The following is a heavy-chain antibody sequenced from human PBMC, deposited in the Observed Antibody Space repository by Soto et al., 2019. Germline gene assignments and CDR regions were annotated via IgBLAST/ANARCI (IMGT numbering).Heavy chain of an antibody. CDR3: AREGCSSTSCYFDV. Sequence: GGSLRLSCAASGFTFSSYAMHWVRQAPGKGLEWVSYISSSSSTIYYADSVKGRFTISRDNAKNSLYLQMNSLRAEDTAVYYCAREGCSSTSCYFDVWGKGTTVTVSS. J-gene: IGHJ6*04. CDR2: ISSSSSTI. D-gene: IGHD2-2*01. CDR1: GFTFSSYA. V-gene: IGHV3-48*01.